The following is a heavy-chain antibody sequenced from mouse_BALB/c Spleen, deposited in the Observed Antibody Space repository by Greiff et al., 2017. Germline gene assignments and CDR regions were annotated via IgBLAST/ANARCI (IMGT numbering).Heavy chain of an antibody. CDR1: GYTFTSYY. J-gene: IGHJ4*01. Sequence: VQLQESGAELVKPGASVKLSCKASGYTFTSYYMYWVKQRPGQGLEWIGEINPSNGGTNFNEKFKSKATLTVDKSSSTAYMQLSSLTSEDSAVYYCTRGRLRDYYAMDYWGQGTSVTVSS. CDR3: TRGRLRDYYAMDY. V-gene: IGHV1S81*02. CDR2: INPSNGGT. D-gene: IGHD2-4*01.